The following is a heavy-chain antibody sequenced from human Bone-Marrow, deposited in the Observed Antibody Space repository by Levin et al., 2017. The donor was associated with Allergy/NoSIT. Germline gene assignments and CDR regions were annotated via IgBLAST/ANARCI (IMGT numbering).Heavy chain of an antibody. CDR2: ISYSGST. CDR3: ALGRYSYAGFDY. Sequence: SETLSLTCSVSGVSVSSGTYYWSWIRQGPGKGLEWIGYISYSGSTKHSPSLKGRVTISLDTSKNHFSLNLSSVTTADTAIYYCALGRYSYAGFDYWGQGCRVTVSS. CDR1: GVSVSSGTYY. V-gene: IGHV4-61*03. J-gene: IGHJ4*02. D-gene: IGHD5-18*01.